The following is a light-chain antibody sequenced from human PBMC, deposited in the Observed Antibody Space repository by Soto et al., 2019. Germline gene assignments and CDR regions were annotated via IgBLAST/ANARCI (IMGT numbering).Light chain of an antibody. V-gene: IGLV1-40*01. CDR2: GNS. CDR1: SSNMGAGYD. Sequence: QSVLTQTPSVSGAPGQRVTISCTGSSSNMGAGYDVHWYKQLPGTAPKLLIYGNSNRPSGVPDRFSGSKSGTSASLAITGLQAEDEADYYCQSYDSSLSVVFGGGTKLTVL. J-gene: IGLJ2*01. CDR3: QSYDSSLSVV.